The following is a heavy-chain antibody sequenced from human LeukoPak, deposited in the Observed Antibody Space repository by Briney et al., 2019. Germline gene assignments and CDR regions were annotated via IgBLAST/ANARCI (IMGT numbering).Heavy chain of an antibody. CDR3: AKGADYDFWSGYLSPYGY. V-gene: IGHV3-30*02. Sequence: GGSLRLSCAASGFTFSSYGMHWVRQAPGEGLEWVAFIRYDGSNKYYADSVKGRYTISRDNSKNTLYLQMNSLRAEDTAVYYCAKGADYDFWSGYLSPYGYWGQGTLVTVSS. D-gene: IGHD3-3*01. CDR2: IRYDGSNK. CDR1: GFTFSSYG. J-gene: IGHJ4*02.